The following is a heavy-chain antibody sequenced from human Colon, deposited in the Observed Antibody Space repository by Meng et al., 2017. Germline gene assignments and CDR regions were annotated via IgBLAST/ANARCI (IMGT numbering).Heavy chain of an antibody. Sequence: QVMLQQGGAGLLKPSETLPLTCAVSGGSFSGFYWSWIRQPPGKGLEWIGEIDHFGISNYNSSLKGRLTMSVDTSKKQISLTLTSVTAADTAVYYCATGLRHGDWFDPWGPGTLVTVSS. D-gene: IGHD4-17*01. V-gene: IGHV4-34*02. CDR1: GGSFSGFY. J-gene: IGHJ5*02. CDR2: IDHFGIS. CDR3: ATGLRHGDWFDP.